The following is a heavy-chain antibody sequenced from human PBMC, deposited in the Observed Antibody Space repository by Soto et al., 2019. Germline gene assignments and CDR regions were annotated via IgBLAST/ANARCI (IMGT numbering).Heavy chain of an antibody. CDR3: GTDSVSDWRPGVGY. V-gene: IGHV1-69*04. CDR2: IIPILGIP. CDR1: GVSFSDST. Sequence: QVLLVQSGAEVKKPGSSVKVSCKASGVSFSDSTISWVRQAPGQGLEWMGKIIPILGIPNFAQKFQGRVTSTADKSTSTDYLELSSRRSEDTAVYYCGTDSVSDWRPGVGYWGQGTLVTVSS. D-gene: IGHD6-19*01. J-gene: IGHJ4*02.